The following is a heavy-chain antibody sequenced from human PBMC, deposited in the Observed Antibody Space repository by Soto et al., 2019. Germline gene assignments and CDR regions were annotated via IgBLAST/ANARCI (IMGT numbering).Heavy chain of an antibody. D-gene: IGHD6-13*01. Sequence: SETLSLTCTVSGGSISSYYWSWIRQPPGKGLEWIGYIYYSGSTNYNPSLKSRVTISVDTSKNQFSLKLSSVTAEDTAVYYCARDRIAAGEQQLGERIDYWGQGTLVTVSS. CDR3: ARDRIAAGEQQLGERIDY. CDR1: GGSISSYY. CDR2: IYYSGST. J-gene: IGHJ4*02. V-gene: IGHV4-59*01.